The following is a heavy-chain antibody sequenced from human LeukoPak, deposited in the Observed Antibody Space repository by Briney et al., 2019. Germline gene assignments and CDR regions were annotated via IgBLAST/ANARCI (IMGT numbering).Heavy chain of an antibody. J-gene: IGHJ4*02. CDR1: GGSISGYY. Sequence: SETLSLTCTVSGGSISGYYWSWIRQPPGKGLEWIGEINHSGSTNYNPSLKSRVTISVDTSKNQFSLKLSSVTAADTAVYYCASWDYYATDYWGQGTLVTVSS. V-gene: IGHV4-34*01. D-gene: IGHD3-10*01. CDR2: INHSGST. CDR3: ASWDYYATDY.